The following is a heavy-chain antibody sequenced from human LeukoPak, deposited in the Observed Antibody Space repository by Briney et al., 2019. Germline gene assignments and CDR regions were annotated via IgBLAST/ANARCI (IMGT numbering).Heavy chain of an antibody. V-gene: IGHV3-21*01. CDR3: ARSGTTTAYYMDV. D-gene: IGHD1-26*01. Sequence: GGSLRLSCAASGFTFSSYSMNCVRQAPQKRLEWVSYISSSSNYIYYADLVKGRFTISRDNAKNSLYLQMNSLRAEDTAVYYCARSGTTTAYYMDVWGKGTTVTVSS. J-gene: IGHJ6*03. CDR1: GFTFSSYS. CDR2: ISSSSNYI.